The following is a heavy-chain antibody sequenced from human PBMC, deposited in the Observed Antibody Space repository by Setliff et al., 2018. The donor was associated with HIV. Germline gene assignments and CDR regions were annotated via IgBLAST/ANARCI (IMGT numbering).Heavy chain of an antibody. D-gene: IGHD5-18*01. CDR3: AKGGYGGAYYVAGY. V-gene: IGHV3-53*01. Sequence: GGSLRLSCAASGFTFSSYNMNWVRQAPGKGLEWVTLIYKAGKTYYADFVKGRFTIARDDTKNTVSLQMTNLEPGDTAMYYCAKGGYGGAYYVAGYWGQGTKVTVSS. CDR2: IYKAGKT. CDR1: GFTFSSYN. J-gene: IGHJ4*02.